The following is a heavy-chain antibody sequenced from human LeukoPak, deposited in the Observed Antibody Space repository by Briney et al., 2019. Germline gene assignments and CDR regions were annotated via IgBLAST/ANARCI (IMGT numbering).Heavy chain of an antibody. CDR1: GYTFTGYY. CDR2: INPNSGGT. D-gene: IGHD3-22*01. CDR3: ARDPGSYYDSSAQMSGGAFDI. Sequence: GASVKVSCKASGYTFTGYYMHWVRQAPGQGLEWMGWINPNSGGTNYAQKFQGRVTMTRDMSTSTVYMELSSLRSEDTAVYYCARDPGSYYDSSAQMSGGAFDIWGQGTMVTVSS. V-gene: IGHV1-2*02. J-gene: IGHJ3*02.